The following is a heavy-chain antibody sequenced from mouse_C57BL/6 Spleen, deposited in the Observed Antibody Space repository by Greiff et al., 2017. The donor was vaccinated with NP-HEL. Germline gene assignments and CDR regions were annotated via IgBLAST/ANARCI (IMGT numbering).Heavy chain of an antibody. CDR1: GYTFTSYW. J-gene: IGHJ1*03. CDR2: INPSNGGT. Sequence: QVQLQQPGTELVKPGASVKLSCKASGYTFTSYWMHWVKQRPGQGLEWIGNINPSNGGTNYNEKLKSKATLTVDKSSSTAYMQLSSLTSEDSAVYYCARWRVTHWYFDVWGTGTTVTVSS. V-gene: IGHV1-53*01. CDR3: ARWRVTHWYFDV. D-gene: IGHD2-2*01.